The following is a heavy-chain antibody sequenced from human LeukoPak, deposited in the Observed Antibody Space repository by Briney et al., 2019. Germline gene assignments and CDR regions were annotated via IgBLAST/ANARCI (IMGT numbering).Heavy chain of an antibody. V-gene: IGHV3-53*01. CDR3: AKDEVTSGGGLAS. J-gene: IGHJ5*01. CDR1: GFTVSGTH. CDR2: IYTGGTT. D-gene: IGHD2-21*02. Sequence: GGSLRLSCAASGFTVSGTHMSWVRQAPGKGLEWVSAIYTGGTTHYADSVTGRFTVSRDTSRNTLFLHMDSLRAEDTAVYYCAKDEVTSGGGLASWGQGTLVIVSS.